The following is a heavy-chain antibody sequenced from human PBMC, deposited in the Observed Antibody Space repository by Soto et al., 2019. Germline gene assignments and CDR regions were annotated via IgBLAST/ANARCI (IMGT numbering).Heavy chain of an antibody. CDR3: ARIVAWFDP. D-gene: IGHD2-21*01. Sequence: PSETLSLTCAVSGGSFSGYYWSWIRQPPGKGLEWIGESNHSGSTNSNPSLNSRVTISVDTSKNQFSLRLSSGTAADLAVYYWARIVAWFDPWGQGTLVTVSS. CDR1: GGSFSGYY. J-gene: IGHJ5*02. V-gene: IGHV4-34*01. CDR2: SNHSGST.